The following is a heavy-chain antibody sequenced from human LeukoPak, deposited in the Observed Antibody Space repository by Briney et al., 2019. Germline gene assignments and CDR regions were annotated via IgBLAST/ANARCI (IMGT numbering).Heavy chain of an antibody. CDR1: GYTFTSYA. V-gene: IGHV7-4-1*02. Sequence: ASVKVSCKASGYTFTSYAMNWVRQAPGQGLEWMGWINTNTGNPTYAQGFTGRFVFSLDTSVSTAYLQISSLKAEDTAVYYCARAPSYYYDSSGYRRYYYYGMDVWGQGTTVTVSS. CDR3: ARAPSYYYDSSGYRRYYYYGMDV. D-gene: IGHD3-22*01. CDR2: INTNTGNP. J-gene: IGHJ6*02.